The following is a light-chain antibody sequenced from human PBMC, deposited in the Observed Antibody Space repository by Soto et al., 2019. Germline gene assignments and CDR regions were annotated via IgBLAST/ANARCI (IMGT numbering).Light chain of an antibody. CDR1: QYISKF. Sequence: EVVMTQSPATLSVSPGERATLSCRASQYISKFLAWYQQQPGQAPRLLIYGASSRATGIPDRFSGSGSGTDFTLTISRLEPEDFALYYCQQYGSSHWTFGQGTKVDI. J-gene: IGKJ1*01. V-gene: IGKV3-20*01. CDR3: QQYGSSHWT. CDR2: GAS.